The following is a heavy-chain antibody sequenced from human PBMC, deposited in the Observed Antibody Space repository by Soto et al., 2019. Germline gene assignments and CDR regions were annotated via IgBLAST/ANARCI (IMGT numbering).Heavy chain of an antibody. CDR2: ISGSGGST. D-gene: IGHD4-17*01. CDR1: GFTFSSYA. V-gene: IGHV3-23*01. J-gene: IGHJ5*02. Sequence: GGSLRLSCAASGFTFSSYAMSWVRQAPGKGLEWVSAISGSGGSTYYADSVKGRFTISRDNSKNTLYLQMNSLRAEDTAVYYRAKDGPPAVTTPSWFDPWGQGTLVTVSS. CDR3: AKDGPPAVTTPSWFDP.